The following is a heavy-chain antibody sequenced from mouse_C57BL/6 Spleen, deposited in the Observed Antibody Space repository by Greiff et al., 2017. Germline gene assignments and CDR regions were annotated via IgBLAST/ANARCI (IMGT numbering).Heavy chain of an antibody. J-gene: IGHJ4*01. CDR3: APYYDGSSVYYAKDD. CDR2: IDPEDGDT. Sequence: VQLQQSGAELVKPGASVKLSCTASGFNIKDYYMHWVKQRTEQGLEWIGRIDPEDGDTKYAPKFQGKATITADTSSNTAYLQLSSLTSEDTAVYYCAPYYDGSSVYYAKDDWGQGTSVTVSS. V-gene: IGHV14-2*01. CDR1: GFNIKDYY. D-gene: IGHD1-1*01.